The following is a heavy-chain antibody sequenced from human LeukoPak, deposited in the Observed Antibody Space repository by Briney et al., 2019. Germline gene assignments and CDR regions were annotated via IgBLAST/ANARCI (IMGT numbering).Heavy chain of an antibody. CDR3: ARSDIVATILDY. V-gene: IGHV4-31*03. CDR1: GGSISSGGYY. Sequence: SQTLSLTCTVSGGSISSGGYYWSWIRQHPGKGLEWIGYIYYSGSTYYNPSLKSRVTISVDTSKNQFSLKLSSVTAADTAVYYCARSDIVATILDYWGQGTLVTVSS. D-gene: IGHD5-12*01. J-gene: IGHJ4*02. CDR2: IYYSGST.